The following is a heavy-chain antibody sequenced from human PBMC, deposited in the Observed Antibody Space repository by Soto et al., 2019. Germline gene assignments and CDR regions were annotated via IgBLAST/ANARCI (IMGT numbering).Heavy chain of an antibody. Sequence: PGGSLRLSCAASGFTFNNYAMNWVRQAPGKGLEWVATISATGGSTYYADSVKGRFTISRDNSKNTLYLQMNGLRVEDTAVYYCAKDRPAGTSDYWGQGPQVTLSS. D-gene: IGHD1-1*01. CDR1: GFTFNNYA. V-gene: IGHV3-23*01. CDR3: AKDRPAGTSDY. J-gene: IGHJ4*02. CDR2: ISATGGST.